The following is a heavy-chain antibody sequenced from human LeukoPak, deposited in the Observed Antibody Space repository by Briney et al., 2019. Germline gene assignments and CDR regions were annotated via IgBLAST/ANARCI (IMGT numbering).Heavy chain of an antibody. CDR1: GYTCTSYD. D-gene: IGHD3-22*01. V-gene: IGHV1-8*01. J-gene: IGHJ4*02. CDR3: ARINYYDSSGHFDY. Sequence: GASVKVSGKASGYTCTSYDINWVRQATGQGLEWMGWMNPNSGNTGYAQKFQGRVTMTRNTSISTAYMELSRLRSDDTAVYYCARINYYDSSGHFDYWGQGTLVTVSS. CDR2: MNPNSGNT.